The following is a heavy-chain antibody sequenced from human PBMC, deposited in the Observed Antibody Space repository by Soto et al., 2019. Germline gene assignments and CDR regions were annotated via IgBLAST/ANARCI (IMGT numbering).Heavy chain of an antibody. Sequence: GGSLRLSCTASGFTFSSHAMTWVRQAPGKGLEWVSGLSDSGGSIYYADSVKGRLTIFRDNSMNTLYLQMNTLRAEDTAVYYCAKVSSSWYAGFFDLWGQGTLVTVSS. J-gene: IGHJ4*02. CDR2: LSDSGGSI. CDR3: AKVSSSWYAGFFDL. V-gene: IGHV3-23*01. CDR1: GFTFSSHA. D-gene: IGHD6-13*01.